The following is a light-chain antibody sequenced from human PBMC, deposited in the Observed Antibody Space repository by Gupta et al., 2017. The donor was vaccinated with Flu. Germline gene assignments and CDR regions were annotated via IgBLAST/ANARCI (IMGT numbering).Light chain of an antibody. CDR3: QQYNSDPYT. CDR2: KAS. V-gene: IGKV1-5*03. CDR1: QSISSW. Sequence: PSTLSASVGDRVTITCRASQSISSWLAWYQQKPGKAPKLLIYKASSLESGVPSRFSGSGSGTEFTLTISSLQPDDVATYYCQQYNSDPYTFGQGTKLEIK. J-gene: IGKJ2*01.